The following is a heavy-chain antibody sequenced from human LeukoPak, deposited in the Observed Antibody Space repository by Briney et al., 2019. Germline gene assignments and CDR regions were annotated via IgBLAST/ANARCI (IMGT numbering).Heavy chain of an antibody. CDR3: ARDGDYVWGSYRYSDY. J-gene: IGHJ4*02. D-gene: IGHD3-16*02. Sequence: GGCLSLSCAASGFTFSSYWMSWVRQAPGKGVEWVANIKQDGSEKYYVDSVKGRFTISRDNAKNSLYLQMNSLRAEDTAVYYCARDGDYVWGSYRYSDYWGQGTLVTVSS. V-gene: IGHV3-7*03. CDR2: IKQDGSEK. CDR1: GFTFSSYW.